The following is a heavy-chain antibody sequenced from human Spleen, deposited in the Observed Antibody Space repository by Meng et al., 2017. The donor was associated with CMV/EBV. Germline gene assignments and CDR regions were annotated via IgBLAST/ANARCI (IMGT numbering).Heavy chain of an antibody. J-gene: IGHJ4*02. Sequence: GESLKISCAASGFTVSDNYMNWVRQAPGKGLEWVSMIFGGGRTYYADSVKGRFTISRDTSKNTLYLQMNSLTTEDTAVYYCATGPQKSYFDYWGQGTLVTVSS. CDR3: ATGPQKSYFDY. CDR2: IFGGGRT. V-gene: IGHV3-66*02. CDR1: GFTVSDNY.